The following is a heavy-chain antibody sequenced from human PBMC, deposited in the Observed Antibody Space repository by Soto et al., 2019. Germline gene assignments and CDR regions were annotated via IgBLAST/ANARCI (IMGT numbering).Heavy chain of an antibody. CDR2: IFYTGSA. Sequence: QVQLQESGPGLVKPSETLSLTCTISGGSLSNYYWSWIRQPPGKGLEWIVYIFYTGSASYNPSLESRVTISVDTSKNQFSLRLTSMTAADTAVDFCATLGITGTYYLDYWGQGTLVTVSS. CDR3: ATLGITGTYYLDY. V-gene: IGHV4-59*01. CDR1: GGSLSNYY. J-gene: IGHJ4*02. D-gene: IGHD1-20*01.